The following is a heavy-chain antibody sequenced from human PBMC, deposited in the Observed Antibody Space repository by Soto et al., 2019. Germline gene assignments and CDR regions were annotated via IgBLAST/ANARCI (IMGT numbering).Heavy chain of an antibody. D-gene: IGHD3-10*01. Sequence: SETLSLTCTVSGGSISSGGYYWSWIRQHPGKGLEWIGYIYYSGSTYYNPSLKSRVTISVDTSKNQFSLKLSSVTAADTAVYYCARGYTVRGVIQKATGFDYWGQGTLVTVSS. V-gene: IGHV4-31*02. CDR3: ARGYTVRGVIQKATGFDY. J-gene: IGHJ4*02. CDR1: GGSISSGGYY. CDR2: IYYSGST.